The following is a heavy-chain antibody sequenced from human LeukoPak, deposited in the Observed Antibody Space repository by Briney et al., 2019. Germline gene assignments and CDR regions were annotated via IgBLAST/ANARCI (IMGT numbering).Heavy chain of an antibody. CDR1: GFTFSSYA. D-gene: IGHD2-2*01. Sequence: PGGSLRLSCAASGFTFSSYAMSWVRQAPGKGLEWVSAISGSGGSTYYADSVKGRFTISRDNSKNTLYLQMNSLRAEDTAVYYCARDRGVVVPAASWFDPWGQGTLVTVSS. J-gene: IGHJ5*02. CDR3: ARDRGVVVPAASWFDP. CDR2: ISGSGGST. V-gene: IGHV3-23*01.